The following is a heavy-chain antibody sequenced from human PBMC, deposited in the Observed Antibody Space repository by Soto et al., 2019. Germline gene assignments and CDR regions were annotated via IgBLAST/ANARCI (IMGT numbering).Heavy chain of an antibody. CDR1: GGSFSGYY. Sequence: QVQLQQWGAGLLKPSETLSLTCAVYGGSFSGYYWSWIRQPPGKGLEWIGEINHSGSTNYNPSLKGRVTISVDTSKNQFALKLSSVTAADTAVYYCARSIAAAGPSLDYWGQGTLVTVSS. D-gene: IGHD6-13*01. CDR3: ARSIAAAGPSLDY. CDR2: INHSGST. J-gene: IGHJ4*02. V-gene: IGHV4-34*01.